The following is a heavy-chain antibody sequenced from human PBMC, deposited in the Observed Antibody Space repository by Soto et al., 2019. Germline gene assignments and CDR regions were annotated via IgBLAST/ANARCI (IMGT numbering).Heavy chain of an antibody. CDR1: GFTFSSYG. CDR3: ARDNSSSWYGQTNWFDP. J-gene: IGHJ5*02. V-gene: IGHV3-33*01. CDR2: IWDDGSNK. Sequence: QVQLVESGGGVVQPGRSLRLSCAASGFTFSSYGMHWVRQAPGKGLAWVAVIWDDGSNKYYADSVKGRFTISRDNSQNTLYLQMNSLRAEDTAVYYCARDNSSSWYGQTNWFDPWGQGTLVTVSS. D-gene: IGHD6-13*01.